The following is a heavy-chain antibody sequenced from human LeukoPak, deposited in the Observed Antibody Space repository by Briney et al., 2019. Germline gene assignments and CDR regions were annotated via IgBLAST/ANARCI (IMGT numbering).Heavy chain of an antibody. CDR2: INPNSGGT. Sequence: ASVKVSCKASGYTFTGYYMHWVRQAPGQGLEWMGWINPNSGGTNYAQKFQGRVTMTRDTSISTAYMELSRLRSDDTAVYYCARGWRRYSSPPYNWFDPWGQGTLVTVSS. CDR1: GYTFTGYY. V-gene: IGHV1-2*02. D-gene: IGHD6-19*01. CDR3: ARGWRRYSSPPYNWFDP. J-gene: IGHJ5*02.